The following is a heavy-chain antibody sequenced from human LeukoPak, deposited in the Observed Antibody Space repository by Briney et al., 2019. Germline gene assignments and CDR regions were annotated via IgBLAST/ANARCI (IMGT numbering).Heavy chain of an antibody. CDR3: ARTGAYIDY. CDR1: GYSFFSYW. Sequence: GESPKISCKGAGYSFFSYWIGWVRQKPGKGLEWMGSMYPGDSDARYSPSFQGQVTISADRSISTAYLQWSSLKASDTAMYYCARTGAYIDYWGQGTLVTVSS. D-gene: IGHD2-21*01. J-gene: IGHJ4*02. V-gene: IGHV5-51*01. CDR2: MYPGDSDA.